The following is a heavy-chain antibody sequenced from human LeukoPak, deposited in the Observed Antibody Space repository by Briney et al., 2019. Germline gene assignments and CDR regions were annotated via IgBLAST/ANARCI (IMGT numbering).Heavy chain of an antibody. J-gene: IGHJ6*02. V-gene: IGHV1-2*02. CDR2: INPNSGGT. CDR1: GYTFIGYY. CDR3: ARGARTIFGVVRNYYYYYGMDV. Sequence: ASVKVSCKAAGYTFIGYYIHWVRQAPGQGRQWRGWINPNSGGTNYAQKFQGRVTMTRDTSISTSYMELRRLRFDDTAVYYCARGARTIFGVVRNYYYYYGMDVWGQGTTVTVSS. D-gene: IGHD3-3*01.